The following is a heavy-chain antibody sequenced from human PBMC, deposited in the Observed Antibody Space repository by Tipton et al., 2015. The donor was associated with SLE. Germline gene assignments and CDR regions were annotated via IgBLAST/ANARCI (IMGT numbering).Heavy chain of an antibody. Sequence: SLRLSCAASGFTFDDYAMHWVRQAPGKGLEWVAGISWNSDSIGYADSVKGRFTISRDNAKNSLYMQMNGLRAEDTALYYCAKVHGRYLDWLNYMDVWGKGTTVTVSS. J-gene: IGHJ6*03. V-gene: IGHV3-9*01. CDR3: AKVHGRYLDWLNYMDV. D-gene: IGHD3-9*01. CDR2: ISWNSDSI. CDR1: GFTFDDYA.